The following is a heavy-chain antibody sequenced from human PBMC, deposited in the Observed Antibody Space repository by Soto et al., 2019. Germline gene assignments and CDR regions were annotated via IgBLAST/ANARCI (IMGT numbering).Heavy chain of an antibody. V-gene: IGHV3-13*01. D-gene: IGHD3-10*01. CDR3: VRGLPGGFDP. J-gene: IGHJ5*02. CDR1: VFLFINYY. CDR2: IGVAGDT. Sequence: PSVSLRLSFSASVFLFINYYVHWVRQTSGHGLEWVSRIGVAGDTNYSGSVKGRFTISRQNAKNSFFLQMNSLRAGDTAVYYCVRGLPGGFDPWGQGTRVTVSA.